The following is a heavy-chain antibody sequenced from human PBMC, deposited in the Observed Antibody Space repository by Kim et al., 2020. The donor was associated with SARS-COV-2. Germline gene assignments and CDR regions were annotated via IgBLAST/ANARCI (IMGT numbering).Heavy chain of an antibody. CDR1: GFTFSNYA. D-gene: IGHD2-8*01. J-gene: IGHJ5*02. CDR3: GKALGGDGCTTASCPKDP. Sequence: GGSLRLSCAASGFTFSNYAVSWVRQAPGKGLEWVSTISGSAVTTYYADSVKGRFTISRDYSKNTVYLQMNSLRAEDTALYFCGKALGGDGCTTASCPKDPWGQGTLVTVSS. CDR2: ISGSAVTT. V-gene: IGHV3-23*01.